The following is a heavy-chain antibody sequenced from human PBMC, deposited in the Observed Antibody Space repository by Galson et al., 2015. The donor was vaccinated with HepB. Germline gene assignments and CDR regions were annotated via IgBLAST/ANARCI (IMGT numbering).Heavy chain of an antibody. Sequence: SVKVSCKASGYTFTSYGISWVRQAPGQGLEWMGWISAYNGNTNYAQKLQGRVTMTTDTSTSTAYMELRSLRSDDTAVYYCAVHSSSWYNWFDPWGQGTLVTVSS. CDR2: ISAYNGNT. D-gene: IGHD6-13*01. CDR3: AVHSSSWYNWFDP. CDR1: GYTFTSYG. V-gene: IGHV1-18*01. J-gene: IGHJ5*02.